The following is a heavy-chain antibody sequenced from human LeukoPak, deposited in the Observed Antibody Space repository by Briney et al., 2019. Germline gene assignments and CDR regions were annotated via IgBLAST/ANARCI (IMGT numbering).Heavy chain of an antibody. V-gene: IGHV3-21*01. J-gene: IGHJ4*02. CDR3: ARERRGSGWPIFDY. CDR1: GFTFSSYS. D-gene: IGHD6-25*01. CDR2: ISSSSSYI. Sequence: GGSLRLSCAASGFTFSSYSMNWVRRAPGKGLEWVSSISSSSSYIYYADSVKGRFTISRDNAKNSLYLQMNSLRAEDTAVYYCARERRGSGWPIFDYWGQGTLVTVSS.